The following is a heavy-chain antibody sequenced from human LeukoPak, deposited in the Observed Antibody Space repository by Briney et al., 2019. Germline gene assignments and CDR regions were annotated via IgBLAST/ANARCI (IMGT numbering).Heavy chain of an antibody. J-gene: IGHJ6*04. CDR1: GYTLTELS. V-gene: IGHV1-24*01. Sequence: ASVKVSCKVSGYTLTELSMHWVRQAPGKGLEWKGGFDPEDGETIYAQKFQGRVTMTEDTSTDTAYMELSSLRSEDTAVYYCATVTITMVRGVRYGMDVWGKGTTVTVSS. D-gene: IGHD3-10*01. CDR3: ATVTITMVRGVRYGMDV. CDR2: FDPEDGET.